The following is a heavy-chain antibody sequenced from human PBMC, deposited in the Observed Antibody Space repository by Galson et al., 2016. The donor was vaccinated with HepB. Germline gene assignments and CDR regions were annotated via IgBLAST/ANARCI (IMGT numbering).Heavy chain of an antibody. D-gene: IGHD2/OR15-2a*01. CDR3: ARGKGFPSYYGMDV. V-gene: IGHV1-3*04. CDR2: ITSGNGNI. CDR1: GYTFTSYP. J-gene: IGHJ6*02. Sequence: SVKVSCKASGYTFTSYPLHWVRQVPGQRLECMGWITSGNGNIRYTEQFQGRVTITRDTSASTAYMELSSLRSEDTAVYYCARGKGFPSYYGMDVWGQGTTVIVSS.